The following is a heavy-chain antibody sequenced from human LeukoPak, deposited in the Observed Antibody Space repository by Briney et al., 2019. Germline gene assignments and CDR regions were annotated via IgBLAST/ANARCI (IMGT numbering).Heavy chain of an antibody. Sequence: GGSLRLSCAASGFTVSSNYMSWVRQAPGKGLEWVSVIYSGGSTYYADSVKGRFTISRDNSKNTLYLQMNSLRAEDTAVYYCARDNSGSSNRYDDYWGQGALVTVSS. CDR3: ARDNSGSSNRYDDY. CDR1: GFTVSSNY. V-gene: IGHV3-53*01. D-gene: IGHD1-26*01. J-gene: IGHJ4*02. CDR2: IYSGGST.